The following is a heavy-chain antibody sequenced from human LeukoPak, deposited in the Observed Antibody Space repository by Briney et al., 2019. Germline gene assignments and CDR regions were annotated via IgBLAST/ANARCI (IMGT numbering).Heavy chain of an antibody. D-gene: IGHD3-10*01. CDR3: AKARHTGRRGSGSYYYFDY. V-gene: IGHV3-23*01. CDR2: ISGSGGST. Sequence: GGSLRLSCAASGFTFSSYAMSWVRQAPGKGLEWVSAISGSGGSTYYADSVKGRFTISRDNSKNTLYLQMNSLRAEDTAVYYCAKARHTGRRGSGSYYYFDYWGQGTLVTVSS. CDR1: GFTFSSYA. J-gene: IGHJ4*02.